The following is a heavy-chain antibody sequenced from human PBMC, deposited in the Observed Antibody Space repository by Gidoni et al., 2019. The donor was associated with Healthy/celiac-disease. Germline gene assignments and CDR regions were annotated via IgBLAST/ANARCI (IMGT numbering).Heavy chain of an antibody. Sequence: RFTISRDNAKNTLYLQMNSLRAEDTAVYYCARAYYDLLTGLVWFDPWGQGTLVTVSS. D-gene: IGHD3-9*01. CDR3: ARAYYDLLTGLVWFDP. V-gene: IGHV3-74*01. J-gene: IGHJ5*02.